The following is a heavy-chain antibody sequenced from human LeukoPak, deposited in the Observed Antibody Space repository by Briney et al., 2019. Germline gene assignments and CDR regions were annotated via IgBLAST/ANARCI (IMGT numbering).Heavy chain of an antibody. V-gene: IGHV1-69*13. D-gene: IGHD6-13*01. CDR3: ARWAYSSSWYSHRYYFDY. CDR2: IIPIFGTA. CDR1: GGTFSSYA. Sequence: GASVKVSCKASGGTFSSYAISWVRQAPGQGLEWMGGIIPIFGTANYAQKFQGRVTITADESTSTAYMELSSLRSEDTAVYYCARWAYSSSWYSHRYYFDYWGQGTLVTVSS. J-gene: IGHJ4*02.